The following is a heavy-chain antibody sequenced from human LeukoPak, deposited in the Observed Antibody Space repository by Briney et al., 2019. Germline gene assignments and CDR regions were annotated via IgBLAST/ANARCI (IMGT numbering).Heavy chain of an antibody. V-gene: IGHV1-3*01. Sequence: GASVKVSCKASGYTFTSYAMHWVRQAPGQRLEWMGWINAGNGNTKYSQKFQGRVTITRDTSASTAYMGLSSLRSEDTAVYYCASGHMGYCSGGSCLDYWGQGTLVTVSS. CDR3: ASGHMGYCSGGSCLDY. CDR2: INAGNGNT. CDR1: GYTFTSYA. D-gene: IGHD2-15*01. J-gene: IGHJ4*02.